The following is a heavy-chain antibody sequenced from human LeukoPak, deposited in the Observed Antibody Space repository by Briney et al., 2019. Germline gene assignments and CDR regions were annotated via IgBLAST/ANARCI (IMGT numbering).Heavy chain of an antibody. Sequence: SETLSLTCSVSGYSISSGYYWGWIRQPPGRGLEWIGSIYYTGGTLYNPSLKSRVSMSVDTSTNQFSLKLTSVTAADTAVYYCPRDRTGRNTAQDDYWGQGTLVTVSS. V-gene: IGHV4-38-2*02. CDR1: GYSISSGYY. CDR3: PRDRTGRNTAQDDY. D-gene: IGHD5-18*01. CDR2: IYYTGGT. J-gene: IGHJ4*02.